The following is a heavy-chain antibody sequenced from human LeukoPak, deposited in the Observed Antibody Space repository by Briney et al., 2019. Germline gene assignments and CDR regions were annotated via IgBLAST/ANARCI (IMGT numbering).Heavy chain of an antibody. CDR2: ISSISSHI. V-gene: IGHV3-21*01. J-gene: IGHJ4*02. Sequence: GGSLRLSCAASGFTFSTCTMNWVRQAPGQGLEWVSSISSISSHIFYADSVKGRFTISRDNAKNSLYLQMSSLRAEDTAVYYCASSPPYCSSTNCYANYWGQGTLVTVSS. CDR1: GFTFSTCT. CDR3: ASSPPYCSSTNCYANY. D-gene: IGHD2-2*01.